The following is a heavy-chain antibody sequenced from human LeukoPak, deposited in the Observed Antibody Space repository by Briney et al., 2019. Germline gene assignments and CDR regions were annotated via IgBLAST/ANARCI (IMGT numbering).Heavy chain of an antibody. V-gene: IGHV1-2*02. J-gene: IGHJ5*02. CDR2: INPNSGGT. CDR1: GYTFTGYY. D-gene: IGHD3-22*01. CDR3: ARLYYYDSGGHKYNWFDP. Sequence: ASVKVSCKASGYTFTGYYMHWVRQAPGQGLEWMGWINPNSGGTKYAQKFQGRVIMTRDTSISTAYMELSRLRSDDTAIYYCARLYYYDSGGHKYNWFDPWGQGTQVTVSS.